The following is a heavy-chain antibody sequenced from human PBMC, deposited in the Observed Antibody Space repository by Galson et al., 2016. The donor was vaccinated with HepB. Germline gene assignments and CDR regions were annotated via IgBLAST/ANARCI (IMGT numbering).Heavy chain of an antibody. CDR3: ARGMGVVLRVIADLFDY. CDR1: GFTFSSYW. J-gene: IGHJ4*02. V-gene: IGHV3-7*03. Sequence: SLRLSCAASGFTFSSYWMSWVRQAPGKGLEWVANIKQDGSEKYYVDSVKGRFTISRDNAKNSLHLQMNSLRAEDTAAYYCARGMGVVLRVIADLFDYWGQGTLVTVSS. CDR2: IKQDGSEK. D-gene: IGHD3-16*02.